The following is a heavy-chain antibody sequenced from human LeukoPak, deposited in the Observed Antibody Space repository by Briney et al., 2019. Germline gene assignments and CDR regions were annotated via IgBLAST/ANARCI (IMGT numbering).Heavy chain of an antibody. V-gene: IGHV3-30*04. CDR3: ATSIRRITISS. J-gene: IGHJ4*02. D-gene: IGHD3-3*01. CDR1: GFTFSTYA. Sequence: GRSLRLSCAASGFTFSTYAMHWVRQAPGEGLEWLTVISYNGSHQYYSDSVRGRFTISRDNSRNSVFLQINRLRPEDTAVYYCATSIRRITISSWGQGTLVTVSS. CDR2: ISYNGSHQ.